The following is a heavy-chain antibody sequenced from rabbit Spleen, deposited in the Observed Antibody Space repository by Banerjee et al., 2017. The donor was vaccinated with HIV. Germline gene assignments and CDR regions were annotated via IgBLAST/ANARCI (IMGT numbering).Heavy chain of an antibody. CDR1: GFSLSNGYV. CDR2: IDAGSSGFT. V-gene: IGHV1S40*01. D-gene: IGHD8-1*01. CDR3: ARDAGTSFSTYGMDL. J-gene: IGHJ6*01. Sequence: QSLRESGGGLFQPGGSLALTCEASGFSLSNGYVMCWVRQAPGKGLEWIACIDAGSSGFTYFATWAKGRFTCSKTSSTTVTLQMTRLTAADTATYFCARDAGTSFSTYGMDLWGQGTLVTVS.